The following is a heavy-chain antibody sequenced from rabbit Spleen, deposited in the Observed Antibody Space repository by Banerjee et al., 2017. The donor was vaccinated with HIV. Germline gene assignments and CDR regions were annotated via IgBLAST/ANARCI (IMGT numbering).Heavy chain of an antibody. Sequence: QEQLVEYGGDLVKPEGSLTLTCKASGFSFTNTYDMCWVRQAPGKGLELIACIKSGSSGSTWYASWVNGRFTISSDNAQSTVDLKMTSLTAADTATYFCARAIVPWLGLTRLDLWGPGTLVTVS. CDR3: ARAIVPWLGLTRLDL. CDR2: IKSGSSGST. CDR1: GFSFTNTYD. J-gene: IGHJ6*01. V-gene: IGHV1S43*01. D-gene: IGHD4-1*01.